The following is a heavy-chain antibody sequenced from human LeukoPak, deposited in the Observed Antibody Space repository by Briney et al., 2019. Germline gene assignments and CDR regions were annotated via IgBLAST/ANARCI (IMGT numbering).Heavy chain of an antibody. J-gene: IGHJ6*03. D-gene: IGHD2-2*01. Sequence: SETLSLTCTVLGGSITNYYWSWIRQFPGKGLEWLGYIHDNENTNYNPSLKSRVTMSVDTPRNQVFLNVTSVTAADTAVYYCAREGCSSSSCSEDNMDVWGKGTTVIVSS. CDR2: IHDNENT. V-gene: IGHV4-59*08. CDR1: GGSITNYY. CDR3: AREGCSSSSCSEDNMDV.